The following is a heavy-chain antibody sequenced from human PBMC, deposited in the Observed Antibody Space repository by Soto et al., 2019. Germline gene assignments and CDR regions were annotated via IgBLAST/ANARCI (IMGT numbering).Heavy chain of an antibody. CDR1: GFTFSSYA. D-gene: IGHD3-22*01. Sequence: PGGSLRLSCAASGFTFSSYAMHWVRQAPGKGLEWVAVISYDGSNKYYADSVKGRFTISRDNSKNTLYLQMNSLRAEDTAVYFFASVCWNYYDSSGGPDAFDIWGQGTMVTVSS. V-gene: IGHV3-30-3*01. CDR3: ASVCWNYYDSSGGPDAFDI. CDR2: ISYDGSNK. J-gene: IGHJ3*02.